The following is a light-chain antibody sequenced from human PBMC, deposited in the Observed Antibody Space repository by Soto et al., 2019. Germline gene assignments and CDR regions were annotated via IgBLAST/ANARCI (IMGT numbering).Light chain of an antibody. CDR1: QSVGSN. CDR3: QQSNNWPPIT. Sequence: ETVMTQSPATLSLFPGERATLSCRASQSVGSNLAWYQQKPGQAPRILIYGTSTRATGIPDRFSGSGSGTECPITISTLQSEDFDVSYCQQSNNWPPITFGQGTRLEI. V-gene: IGKV3D-15*01. CDR2: GTS. J-gene: IGKJ5*01.